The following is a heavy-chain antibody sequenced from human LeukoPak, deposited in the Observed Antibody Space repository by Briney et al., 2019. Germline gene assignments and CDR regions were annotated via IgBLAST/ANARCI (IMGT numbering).Heavy chain of an antibody. J-gene: IGHJ5*02. CDR1: GGSISSGNYY. Sequence: SETLSLTCTVSGGSISSGNYYWRWIRQPAGKGLEWIGRIYTSGSTNYNPSLKSRVTISVDTSKNQFSLKLSSVTAADTAVYYCARGAQGSGHWFDPWGQGTLVTVSS. CDR3: ARGAQGSGHWFDP. D-gene: IGHD3-10*01. V-gene: IGHV4-61*02. CDR2: IYTSGST.